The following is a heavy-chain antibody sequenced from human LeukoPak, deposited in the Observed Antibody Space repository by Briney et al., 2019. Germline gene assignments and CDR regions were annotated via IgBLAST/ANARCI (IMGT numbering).Heavy chain of an antibody. V-gene: IGHV3-7*01. CDR1: GFTFRDYW. J-gene: IGHJ5*01. D-gene: IGHD3-10*01. CDR3: ARWGVNAGLDR. Sequence: GASLRLPCAASGFTFRDYWMAWVRQAPGKGLEWVANIWPDGSDTYHVDSVRGRFTISRDNAQSSLNLQMNSLRAEDSAVYYCARWGVNAGLDRWGQGTLVIVSS. CDR2: IWPDGSDT.